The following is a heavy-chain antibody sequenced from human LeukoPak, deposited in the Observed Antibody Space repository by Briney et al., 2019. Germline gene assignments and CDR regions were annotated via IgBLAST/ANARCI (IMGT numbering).Heavy chain of an antibody. J-gene: IGHJ4*02. CDR2: IKQDRSAK. D-gene: IGHD3-22*01. Sequence: GGSLRLSCAASGFTFSSYWMTWVRQAPGKGLEWVANIKQDRSAKYYVDSLRGRFSISRDNVKNSLFLQMNSLSDDDTAVYYCARCPYDSTGYYSVPSHLDYWGQGTLVTVSS. CDR3: ARCPYDSTGYYSVPSHLDY. CDR1: GFTFSSYW. V-gene: IGHV3-7*01.